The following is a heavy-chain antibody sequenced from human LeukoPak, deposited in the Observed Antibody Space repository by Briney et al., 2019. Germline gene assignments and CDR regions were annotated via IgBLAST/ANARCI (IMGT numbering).Heavy chain of an antibody. CDR2: ISSSGSTI. Sequence: GGSLRLSCAASGFTFSSYEMNWVRQAPGKGLEWVSYISSSGSTIYYADSVKGRFTISRDNAKNSLYLQMNSLRAEDTAVYHCARGQGQYYYDSSGYYKSSNYFDYWGQGTLVTVSS. CDR1: GFTFSSYE. V-gene: IGHV3-48*03. CDR3: ARGQGQYYYDSSGYYKSSNYFDY. J-gene: IGHJ4*02. D-gene: IGHD3-22*01.